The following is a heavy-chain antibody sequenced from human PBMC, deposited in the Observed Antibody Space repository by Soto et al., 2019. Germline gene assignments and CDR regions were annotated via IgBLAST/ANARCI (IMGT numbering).Heavy chain of an antibody. J-gene: IGHJ4*02. CDR1: GGSFSDYT. Sequence: QAQLVQSGAEVKKPGSSVKVSCKASGGSFSDYTINWVRQAPGQGLEWMGGVIPIFQTPTYAQNFQGRVTITADESTSTAYMELNSLTSGDTAVYYCARVSRGPIDNWGQGTLVTGSS. D-gene: IGHD3-10*01. CDR3: ARVSRGPIDN. V-gene: IGHV1-69*01. CDR2: VIPIFQTP.